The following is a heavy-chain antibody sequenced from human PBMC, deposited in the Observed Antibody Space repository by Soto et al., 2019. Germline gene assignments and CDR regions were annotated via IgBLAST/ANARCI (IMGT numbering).Heavy chain of an antibody. V-gene: IGHV1-3*01. CDR1: GFTFSDNL. CDR2: LNPDTGNT. CDR3: XXXXXXXXXXXXXAXXV. Sequence: QVQLVQSGAELKKPGASVNISCTASGFTFSDNLINWXXQVXXXXXXXXGWLNPDTGNTRYSETFQGRVTISRHPSASIAYLELSGLXXXXXXXYFXXXXXXXXXXXXXXAXXVWGQGTMITVSS. J-gene: IGHJ3*01.